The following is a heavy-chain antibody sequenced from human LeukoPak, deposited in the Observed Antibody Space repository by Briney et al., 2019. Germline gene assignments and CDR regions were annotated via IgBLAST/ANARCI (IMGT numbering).Heavy chain of an antibody. V-gene: IGHV4-61*02. Sequence: PSQTLSLTCTVSGGSISSGSYYWSWIRQPAGKGLEWIGRIYTSGSTNYNPSLKSRVTISVDTSKNQLSLKLSSVTAADTAVYYCARGGQLNYYYYYMDVWGKGTTVTVSS. CDR2: IYTSGST. CDR1: GGSISSGSYY. D-gene: IGHD6-6*01. CDR3: ARGGQLNYYYYYMDV. J-gene: IGHJ6*03.